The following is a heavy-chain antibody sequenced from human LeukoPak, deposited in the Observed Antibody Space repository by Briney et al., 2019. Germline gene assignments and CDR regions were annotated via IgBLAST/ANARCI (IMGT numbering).Heavy chain of an antibody. D-gene: IGHD2-2*01. CDR3: ARDRGYCSSTSCFGDYYGMDV. J-gene: IGHJ6*04. Sequence: LPGGSLRLSCAASGFTFSSYGMHWVRQAPGKGLEWVAVISYDGSNKYYADSVKGRFTISRDNSKNTLYLQMNSLRAEDTAVYYCARDRGYCSSTSCFGDYYGMDVWGKGTTVTVSS. CDR1: GFTFSSYG. CDR2: ISYDGSNK. V-gene: IGHV3-30*03.